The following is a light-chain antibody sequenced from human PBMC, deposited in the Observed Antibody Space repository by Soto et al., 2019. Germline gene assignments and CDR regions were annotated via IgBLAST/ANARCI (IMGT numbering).Light chain of an antibody. CDR1: QNIARY. CDR2: VAS. J-gene: IGKJ2*01. Sequence: DIQMTQSPSSLSSSSGDRVTLTCRASQNIARYLYWFQQKPGKAPNLLIYVASNLQSGVPSRFSGSRSGTDFTLTINNLQPEEFATYYCQQTYSIPRTVGQGPELEIK. V-gene: IGKV1-39*01. CDR3: QQTYSIPRT.